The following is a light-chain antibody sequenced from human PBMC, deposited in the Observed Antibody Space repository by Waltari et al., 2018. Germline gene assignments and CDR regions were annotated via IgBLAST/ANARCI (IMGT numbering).Light chain of an antibody. J-gene: IGLJ6*01. CDR2: EVS. Sequence: QSALTQPPSVSGSPGQSVTISCTGTSSDVGSYNRVSWYQQPPGTAPKRLMYEVSNRPSGVPDRFSGSKSGNTASLTISGLQAEDEADYYCSSYTSSSTFVFGSGTKVTVL. V-gene: IGLV2-18*02. CDR1: SSDVGSYNR. CDR3: SSYTSSSTFV.